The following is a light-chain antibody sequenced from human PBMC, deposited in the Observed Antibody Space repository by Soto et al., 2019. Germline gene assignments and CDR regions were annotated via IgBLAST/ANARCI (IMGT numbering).Light chain of an antibody. CDR3: CSFAGSSTS. CDR2: DDT. V-gene: IGLV2-23*01. CDR1: SSDVGTYKP. Sequence: QLVLTQPASVSGSPGQSITISCTGTSSDVGTYKPVSWYQQYPGKAPKVIIYDDTKRPSGVSSRFSGSKSGNTASLTISGLQAEDEADYYCCSFAGSSTSFGGGTKLTVL. J-gene: IGLJ3*02.